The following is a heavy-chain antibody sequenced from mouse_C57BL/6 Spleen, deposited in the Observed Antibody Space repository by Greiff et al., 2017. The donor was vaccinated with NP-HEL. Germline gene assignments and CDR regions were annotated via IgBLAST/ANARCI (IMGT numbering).Heavy chain of an antibody. Sequence: EVKLQQSGPELVKPGASVKISCKASGYTFTDYYMNWVKQSHGKSLEWIGDINPNNGGTSYNQKFKGKATLTVDKSSSTAYMELRSLTSEDSAVYYCARRTRLRLYAMDYWGQGTSVTVSS. CDR3: ARRTRLRLYAMDY. CDR1: GYTFTDYY. D-gene: IGHD2-4*01. J-gene: IGHJ4*01. CDR2: INPNNGGT. V-gene: IGHV1-26*01.